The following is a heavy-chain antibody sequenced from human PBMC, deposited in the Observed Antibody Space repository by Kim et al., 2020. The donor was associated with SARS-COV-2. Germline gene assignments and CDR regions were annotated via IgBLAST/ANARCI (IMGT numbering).Heavy chain of an antibody. V-gene: IGHV3-21*01. D-gene: IGHD1-26*01. CDR2: ISTTSSYI. J-gene: IGHJ4*02. Sequence: GGSLRLSCAVSGFTFDSYNMNWVRQAPGKGLEWVSSISTTSSYIYYADSVKGRFTVSRDNAKNSLYLQMDSLRAEDTAIYYCAATFDYWGQGTLVTVSS. CDR3: AATFDY. CDR1: GFTFDSYN.